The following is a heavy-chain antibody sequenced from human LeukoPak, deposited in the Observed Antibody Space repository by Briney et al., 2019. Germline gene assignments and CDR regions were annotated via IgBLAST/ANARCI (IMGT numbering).Heavy chain of an antibody. CDR1: GDSISSSSYY. CDR3: ARDRYYYDSSGYYYYYGMDV. Sequence: SETLSLTCSVSGDSISSSSYYWGWIRQPPGKGLEWIGSIYSSGSSYYNPSLKSRVTVSVDTSKKQFSLKLSSVTAADTAVYYCARDRYYYDSSGYYYYYGMDVWGQGTTVTVSS. J-gene: IGHJ6*02. V-gene: IGHV4-39*07. CDR2: IYSSGSS. D-gene: IGHD3-22*01.